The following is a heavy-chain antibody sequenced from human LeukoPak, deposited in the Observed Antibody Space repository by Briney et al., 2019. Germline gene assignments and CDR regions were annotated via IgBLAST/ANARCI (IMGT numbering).Heavy chain of an antibody. CDR2: IKHDGSEK. Sequence: PGGSLRLSCAASGFTFSTYWMSWVRQAPGKGLEWVANIKHDGSEKYFVDSVKGRFTISRDNAKNSMYLQMNSLRVEDTAVYYCARDPVIDYWGQGTLVTVSS. V-gene: IGHV3-7*01. CDR3: ARDPVIDY. D-gene: IGHD2/OR15-2a*01. J-gene: IGHJ4*02. CDR1: GFTFSTYW.